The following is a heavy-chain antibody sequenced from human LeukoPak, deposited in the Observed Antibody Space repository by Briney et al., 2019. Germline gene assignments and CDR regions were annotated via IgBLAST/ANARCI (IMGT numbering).Heavy chain of an antibody. J-gene: IGHJ4*02. Sequence: SETLSLTCTVSDGSISSYYWSWIRQPPGKGLEWIGEINHSGSTNYNPSLKSRVTISVDTSKNQFSLKLSSVTAADTAVYYCASLYSSGWTFDYWGQGTLVTVSS. CDR1: DGSISSYY. CDR2: INHSGST. D-gene: IGHD6-19*01. V-gene: IGHV4-34*01. CDR3: ASLYSSGWTFDY.